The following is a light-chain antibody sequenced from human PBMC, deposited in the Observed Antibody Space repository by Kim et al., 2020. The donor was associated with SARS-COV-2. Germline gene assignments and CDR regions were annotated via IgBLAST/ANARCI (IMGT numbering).Light chain of an antibody. Sequence: DIQMTQSPSSLSASVGDRVTITCRASQSISTYLNWYQQKPGKAPKLLIYGASNLPSGVPSRLSGSGSGTDFTLTISTLQPEDFGTYYCQQGYSTFGQGTQAGD. J-gene: IGKJ2*01. CDR1: QSISTY. V-gene: IGKV1-39*01. CDR3: QQGYST. CDR2: GAS.